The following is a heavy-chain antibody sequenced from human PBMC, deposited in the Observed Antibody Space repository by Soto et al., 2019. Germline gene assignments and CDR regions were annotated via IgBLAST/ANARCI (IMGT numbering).Heavy chain of an antibody. D-gene: IGHD6-6*01. Sequence: PSETLSLTCTVSGGSISGYYWTWIRQPPGRGLAYIGDIFYTGSTNYNPPLESRVSISVEAAKNQFSLKLTSVTAADTAVYYCSSDGNPNSSSPFVIGYWGRGTLVTVSS. V-gene: IGHV4-59*01. CDR1: GGSISGYY. J-gene: IGHJ4*02. CDR3: SSDGNPNSSSPFVIGY. CDR2: IFYTGST.